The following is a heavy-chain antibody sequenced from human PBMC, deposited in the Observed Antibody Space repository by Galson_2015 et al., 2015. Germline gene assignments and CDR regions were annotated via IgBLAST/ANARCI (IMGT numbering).Heavy chain of an antibody. D-gene: IGHD3-9*01. CDR1: GYSFTSNW. Sequence: QSGAEVKKPGESLKISCKGSGYSFTSNWIGWVRQMPGEGLEWMGIIYPDGSDTRYSPSFQGHVTISADRSISTAFLQWSSLKASDTAMYYCARGADKYYFDYWGQGTLVTVSS. V-gene: IGHV5-51*01. CDR2: IYPDGSDT. CDR3: ARGADKYYFDY. J-gene: IGHJ4*02.